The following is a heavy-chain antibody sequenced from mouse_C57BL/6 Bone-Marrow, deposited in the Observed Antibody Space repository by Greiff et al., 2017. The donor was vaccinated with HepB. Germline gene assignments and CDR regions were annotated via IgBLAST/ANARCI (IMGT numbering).Heavy chain of an antibody. J-gene: IGHJ1*03. CDR1: GYTFTSYW. CDR3: ARGYYSNYVRYFDV. Sequence: QVQLKQPGAELVKPGASVKMSCKASGYTFTSYWITWVKQRPGQGLEWIGDIYPGSGSTNYNEKFKSKATLTVDTSSSTAYMQLSSLTSEDSAVYYCARGYYSNYVRYFDVWGTGTTVTVSS. D-gene: IGHD2-5*01. CDR2: IYPGSGST. V-gene: IGHV1-55*01.